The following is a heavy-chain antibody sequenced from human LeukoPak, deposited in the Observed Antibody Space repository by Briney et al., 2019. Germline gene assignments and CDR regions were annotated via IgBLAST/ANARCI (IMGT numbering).Heavy chain of an antibody. CDR3: ARDPIGKGGFDQ. J-gene: IGHJ4*02. D-gene: IGHD1-14*01. CDR1: GFTFNIFW. Sequence: GGSLRLSCAASGFTFNIFWMSWVRQAPGKGLEWVANIKQDGSEKYYVDSVKGRFTISRDNAKNSLYVQMNSLRAEDTAVYYCARDPIGKGGFDQWGQGILVTVSS. V-gene: IGHV3-7*01. CDR2: IKQDGSEK.